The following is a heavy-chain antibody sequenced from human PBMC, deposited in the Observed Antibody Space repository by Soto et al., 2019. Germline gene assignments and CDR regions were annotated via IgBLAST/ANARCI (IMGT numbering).Heavy chain of an antibody. V-gene: IGHV3-72*01. CDR2: TRDKANSYNT. J-gene: IGHJ4*02. CDR3: VSSLGYGCSGGCLHYYLDY. CDR1: GFTFSDHY. D-gene: IGHD2-15*01. Sequence: EVQLVESGGGLVQPGGSLRLSCAASGFTFSDHYMDWVRQAPGKGLEWVCRTRDKANSYNTEYAASVKGRFTISRDDSKNPMYLQINKLTTEDPAVYSCVSSLGYGCSGGCLHYYLDYWGQGNLVTVSS.